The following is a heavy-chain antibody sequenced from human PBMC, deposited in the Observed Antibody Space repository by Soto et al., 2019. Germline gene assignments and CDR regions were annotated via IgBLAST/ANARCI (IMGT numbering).Heavy chain of an antibody. CDR1: GGTFSSYT. J-gene: IGHJ4*02. Sequence: QIQLVQSGAEVKMPGSSVKVSCKASGGTFSSYTISWVRQAPGQGLEWMGRIIPILGIANYAQKFQGRVTITADKSTSTAYMELSSLRSEDTAVYYCARDPSGHYYGSGSPISDYWGQGTLVTVSS. D-gene: IGHD3-10*01. V-gene: IGHV1-69*08. CDR3: ARDPSGHYYGSGSPISDY. CDR2: IIPILGIA.